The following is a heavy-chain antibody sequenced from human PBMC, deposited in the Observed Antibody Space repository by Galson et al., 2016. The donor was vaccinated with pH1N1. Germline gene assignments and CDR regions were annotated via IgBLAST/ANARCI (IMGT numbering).Heavy chain of an antibody. CDR2: IFPGDSDT. Sequence: QSGAEVKKPGESLKISCKGFGYSFSSYWIGWVRQMPGKGLEWMGIIFPGDSDTTYNPSFQGQVTISADKSISTAYHQWSSLKDADTAMYYCAGQGDSSGWESWGQGTLVTVSS. J-gene: IGHJ5*02. D-gene: IGHD6-19*01. CDR1: GYSFSSYW. CDR3: AGQGDSSGWES. V-gene: IGHV5-51*01.